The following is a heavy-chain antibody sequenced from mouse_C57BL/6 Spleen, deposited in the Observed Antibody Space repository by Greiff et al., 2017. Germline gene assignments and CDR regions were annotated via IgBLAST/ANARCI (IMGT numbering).Heavy chain of an antibody. V-gene: IGHV1-15*01. J-gene: IGHJ2*01. CDR3: TRRWLLPFLDY. D-gene: IGHD2-3*01. CDR1: GYTFTDYE. CDR2: IDPETGGT. Sequence: QVQLQQSGAELVRPGASVTLSCKASGYTFTDYEMHWVKQTPVHGLEWIGAIDPETGGTAYNQKFKGKAILTADKSSSTAYMELRSLTSEDSAVYYCTRRWLLPFLDYGGQGTTLTVSS.